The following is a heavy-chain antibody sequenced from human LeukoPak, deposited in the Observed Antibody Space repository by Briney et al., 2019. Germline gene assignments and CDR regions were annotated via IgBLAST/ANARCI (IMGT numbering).Heavy chain of an antibody. CDR3: ARAPLDYYDSSGYTPVDY. J-gene: IGHJ4*02. Sequence: GGSLRLSCAASGFAFSSYSMNWVRQAPGKGLEWVSSISSSSSYTYYADSVKGRFTISRDNAKNSLYLQMNSLRAEDTAVYYCARAPLDYYDSSGYTPVDYWGQGTLVTVSS. D-gene: IGHD3-22*01. CDR1: GFAFSSYS. CDR2: ISSSSSYT. V-gene: IGHV3-21*01.